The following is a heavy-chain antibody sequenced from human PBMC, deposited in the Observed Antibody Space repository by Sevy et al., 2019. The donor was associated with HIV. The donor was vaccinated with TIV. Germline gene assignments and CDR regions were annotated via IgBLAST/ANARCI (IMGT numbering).Heavy chain of an antibody. Sequence: SGPTLVNPTQTLTLTCTFSGFSLSTSGVAVGWIRQPPGKALEWLALFYWNDDKRYSPSLKSRLTITKDTPKNQVVLTMTNMDPVDTATYYFSLSYYYDSRGYSDYFFDYWGQGTLVTVS. CDR2: FYWNDDK. V-gene: IGHV2-5*01. CDR1: GFSLSTSGVA. CDR3: SLSYYYDSRGYSDYFFDY. J-gene: IGHJ4*02. D-gene: IGHD3-22*01.